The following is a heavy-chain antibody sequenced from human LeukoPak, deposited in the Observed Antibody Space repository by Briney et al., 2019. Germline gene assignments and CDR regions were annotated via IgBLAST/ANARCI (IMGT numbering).Heavy chain of an antibody. Sequence: SETLSLTCSVSGDSVSTRSYYWGWIRQYPGKGLDWIGSLHYGGTTYYDAALKSRATIYVDASKNQLSLRLNSVTAADTAMYFCARHRGYCSGGSCFSGWYFDVWGRGTLVTVSS. CDR3: ARHRGYCSGGSCFSGWYFDV. CDR1: GDSVSTRSYY. V-gene: IGHV4-39*01. J-gene: IGHJ2*01. CDR2: LHYGGTT. D-gene: IGHD2-15*01.